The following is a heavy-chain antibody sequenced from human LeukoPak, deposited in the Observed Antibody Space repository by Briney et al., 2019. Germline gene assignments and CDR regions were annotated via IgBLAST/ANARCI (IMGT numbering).Heavy chain of an antibody. CDR3: ARSRSGYGYDHAAFDI. D-gene: IGHD5-12*01. CDR1: GGSISSYY. Sequence: TLSLTCTVSGGSISSYYWSWIRQPPGKGLEWIAYIDYRGSTTYNPSLKSRVTISVDTSRNQFSLKLSSVTAADTAVYYCARSRSGYGYDHAAFDIWGQGTMVTVSS. J-gene: IGHJ3*02. V-gene: IGHV4-59*01. CDR2: IDYRGST.